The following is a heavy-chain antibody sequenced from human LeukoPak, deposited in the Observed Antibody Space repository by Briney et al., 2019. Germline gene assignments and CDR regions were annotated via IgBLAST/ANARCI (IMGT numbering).Heavy chain of an antibody. CDR3: ARGAYSSGCYSATNHFDY. CDR2: INHSGST. D-gene: IGHD6-19*01. CDR1: GGSFSGYY. J-gene: IGHJ4*02. Sequence: PSGTLSLTCAVYGGSFSGYYWSWIRQPPGKGLEWIGEINHSGSTNYNPSLKSRVTISVDTSKNQFSLKLSSVTAADTAVYYCARGAYSSGCYSATNHFDYWGQGTLVTVSS. V-gene: IGHV4-34*01.